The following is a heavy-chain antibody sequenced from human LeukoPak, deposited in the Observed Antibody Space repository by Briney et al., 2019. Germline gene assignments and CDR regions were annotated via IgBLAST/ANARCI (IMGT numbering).Heavy chain of an antibody. V-gene: IGHV4-34*01. CDR1: GGSFSGYY. D-gene: IGHD3-10*01. Sequence: SETLSLTCAVYGGSFSGYYWSWIRQPPGKGLEWIGEINHSGSTNYNPSLKSRVTISVDTSKNQFSLKLSSVTAADTAVYYCARVHVYSSGSFYRGDYYYMDVWGEGTTVTVSS. J-gene: IGHJ6*03. CDR3: ARVHVYSSGSFYRGDYYYMDV. CDR2: INHSGST.